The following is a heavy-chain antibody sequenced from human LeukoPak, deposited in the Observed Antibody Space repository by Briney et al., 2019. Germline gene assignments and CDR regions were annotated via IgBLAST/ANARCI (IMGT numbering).Heavy chain of an antibody. CDR3: ARQWEKLSQY. CDR2: INHSGST. V-gene: IGHV4-39*01. CDR1: GGSISSSSYY. Sequence: KPSETLSLTCTVSGGSISSSSYYWSWIRQPPGKGLEWIGEINHSGSTNYNPSLKSRVTISVDTSKNQFSLKLSSVTAADTAVYYCARQWEKLSQYWGQGTLVTVSS. J-gene: IGHJ4*02. D-gene: IGHD1-26*01.